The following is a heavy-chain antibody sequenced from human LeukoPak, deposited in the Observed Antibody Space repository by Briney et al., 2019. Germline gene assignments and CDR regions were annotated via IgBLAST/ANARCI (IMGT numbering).Heavy chain of an antibody. CDR2: ISSSGATI. J-gene: IGHJ4*02. D-gene: IGHD3-16*01. CDR1: GFTFSTYE. CDR3: PRISHSAYIHDY. Sequence: PGGSLRLSCAASGFTFSTYEMNWVRQAPGKGLEWVSYISSSGATILYADSVKGRFTISRDNAKNSLCLQMNSLRAEDTALYYCPRISHSAYIHDYWGQGTLVTVSS. V-gene: IGHV3-48*03.